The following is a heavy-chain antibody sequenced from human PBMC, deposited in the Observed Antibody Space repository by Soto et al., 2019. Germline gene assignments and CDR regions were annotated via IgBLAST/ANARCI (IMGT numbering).Heavy chain of an antibody. Sequence: NPSETLSLTCTVSGVSITSYYWSWIRQSPGKGLEWIGFISYSGNTNYNPSLKSRVIISRDTSRNEFSLRLTSVTAADTAVYYCATSSGPQSPIGDHWGQGTLVTVSS. CDR3: ATSSGPQSPIGDH. V-gene: IGHV4-59*08. J-gene: IGHJ4*02. CDR2: ISYSGNT. D-gene: IGHD6-19*01. CDR1: GVSITSYY.